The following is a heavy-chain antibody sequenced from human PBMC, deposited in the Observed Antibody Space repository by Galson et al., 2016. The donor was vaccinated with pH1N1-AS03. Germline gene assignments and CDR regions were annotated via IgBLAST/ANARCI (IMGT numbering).Heavy chain of an antibody. CDR1: GGSFSGYY. J-gene: IGHJ3*02. V-gene: IGHV4-34*01. CDR2: INDSGST. D-gene: IGHD5-24*01. CDR3: ARIHPELPDI. Sequence: ETLSLTCAVYGGSFSGYYWSWIRQSPGKGLEWIGEINDSGSTNYNPSLKSRVTISINTSKIQFSLNLSSVTAADTAVYYCARIHPELPDIWGQGTLVNV.